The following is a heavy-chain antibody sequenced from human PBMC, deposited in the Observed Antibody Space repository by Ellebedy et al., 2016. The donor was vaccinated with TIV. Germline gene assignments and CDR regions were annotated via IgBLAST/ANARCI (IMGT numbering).Heavy chain of an antibody. CDR2: INPSGGST. V-gene: IGHV1-46*01. J-gene: IGHJ6*02. D-gene: IGHD6-6*01. CDR3: ARSRYSSSSSFYYGMDV. CDR1: GYTFTSYS. Sequence: ASVKVSCXASGYTFTSYSMHWVRQAPGQGLEWMGIINPSGGSTSYAQKFQGRVTMTRDTSTSTVYMELSSLRSEDTAVYYCARSRYSSSSSFYYGMDVWGQGTTVTVSS.